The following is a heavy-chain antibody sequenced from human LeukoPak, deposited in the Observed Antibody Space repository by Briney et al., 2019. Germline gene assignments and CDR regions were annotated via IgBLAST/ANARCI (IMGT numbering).Heavy chain of an antibody. CDR3: ARVRHYDTLTGYLPESYYYAMDV. V-gene: IGHV1-2*02. CDR1: GYTFTSYG. Sequence: ASVKVSCKASGYTFTSYGISWVRQAPGQGLEWMGWINPNSGGTNYAQKFQGRVTMTRDTSISTAYMELSSLRSDDTAVYYCARVRHYDTLTGYLPESYYYAMDVWGQGTTVTVSS. D-gene: IGHD3-9*01. CDR2: INPNSGGT. J-gene: IGHJ6*02.